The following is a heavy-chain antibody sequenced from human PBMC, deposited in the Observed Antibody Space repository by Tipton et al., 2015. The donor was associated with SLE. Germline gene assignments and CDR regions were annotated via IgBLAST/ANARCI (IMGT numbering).Heavy chain of an antibody. CDR3: ARVLWSSDAFDI. Sequence: GLVKPSQTLSLTCAISGDSASSNSAAWNWIRQSPSSGLEWLGRTYYRSKWYTEYAVSVKSRITINPDTSKNQFSLQLNSVTPEDTAVYYCARVLWSSDAFDIWGQGTMVTVSS. CDR1: GDSASSNSAA. J-gene: IGHJ3*02. CDR2: TYYRSKWYT. D-gene: IGHD3-3*01. V-gene: IGHV6-1*01.